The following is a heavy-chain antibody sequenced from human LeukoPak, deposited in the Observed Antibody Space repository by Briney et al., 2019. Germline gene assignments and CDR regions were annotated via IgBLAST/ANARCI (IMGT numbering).Heavy chain of an antibody. J-gene: IGHJ5*02. CDR1: GGSISSYY. CDR3: ARKNYYGSISDWFDP. V-gene: IGHV4-59*08. Sequence: SETLSLTCTVSGGSISSYYWSWIRQPPGKGLEWIGYIYYSGSTNYNPSLKSRVTISVDTSKNQFSLKLSSVTAADTAVYYCARKNYYGSISDWFDPWGQGTLVTVSS. D-gene: IGHD3-10*01. CDR2: IYYSGST.